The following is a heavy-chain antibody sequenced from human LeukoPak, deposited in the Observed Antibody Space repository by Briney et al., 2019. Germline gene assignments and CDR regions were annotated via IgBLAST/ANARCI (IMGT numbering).Heavy chain of an antibody. CDR2: ISSSGSTI. Sequence: GGSLRLSCAASGFTFSSYEMNWVRQAPGKGLEWVSYISSSGSTIYYADSVKGRFTISRGNAKNSLYLQMNSLRAEDTAVYYCARVIAAAGRNWFDPWGQGTLVTVSS. J-gene: IGHJ5*02. D-gene: IGHD6-13*01. CDR1: GFTFSSYE. V-gene: IGHV3-48*03. CDR3: ARVIAAAGRNWFDP.